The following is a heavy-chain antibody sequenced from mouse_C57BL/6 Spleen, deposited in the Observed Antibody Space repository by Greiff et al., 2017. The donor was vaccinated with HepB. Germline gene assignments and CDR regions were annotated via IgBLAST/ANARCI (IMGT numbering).Heavy chain of an antibody. D-gene: IGHD2-4*01. CDR1: GFNIKNTY. V-gene: IGHV14-3*01. Sequence: VQLQQSVAELVRPGASVKLSCTASGFNIKNTYIHWVKQRPEQGLEWIGRIDPANGNTKYAPKFQGKATITADTSSNTAYLQLSSLTSEDTAIYYCARGIYYDYDAFAYWGQGTLVTVSA. CDR3: ARGIYYDYDAFAY. CDR2: IDPANGNT. J-gene: IGHJ3*01.